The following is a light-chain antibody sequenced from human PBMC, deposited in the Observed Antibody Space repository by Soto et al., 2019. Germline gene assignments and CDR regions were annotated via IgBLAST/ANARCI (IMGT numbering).Light chain of an antibody. CDR2: NVN. CDR1: SSDVGGYNY. J-gene: IGLJ1*01. CDR3: SSYATTSTLYV. Sequence: QSVLTQPASVSGSPGQSITISCTGTSSDVGGYNYVSWYQQHPGKVPKLIIYNVNDRPSGISNRFSGSKSGNTASLTISGLQTEDEADYYCSSYATTSTLYVFGTGTKLTVL. V-gene: IGLV2-14*03.